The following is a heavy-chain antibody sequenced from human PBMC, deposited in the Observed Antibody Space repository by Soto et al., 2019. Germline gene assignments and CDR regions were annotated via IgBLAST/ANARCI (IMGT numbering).Heavy chain of an antibody. CDR1: GFTFSSYG. D-gene: IGHD3-16*01. V-gene: IGHV3-33*01. Sequence: QVQLVESGGSMVQPGRSLRLSCAASGFTFSSYGMHWVRQAPGKGLEWVAVIWYDGSNKYYADSVKGRFTISRDNSKNTLYLQMNNLRAEDTAVYYCARDPSTLRAFDIWGQGTMVTVSS. J-gene: IGHJ3*02. CDR3: ARDPSTLRAFDI. CDR2: IWYDGSNK.